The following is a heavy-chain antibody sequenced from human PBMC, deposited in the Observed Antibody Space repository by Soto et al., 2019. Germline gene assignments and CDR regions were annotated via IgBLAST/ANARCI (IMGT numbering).Heavy chain of an antibody. CDR2: VSSASSYI. CDR1: GFTFSTSS. Sequence: GGYLRLSCAASGFTFSTSSMNWVRQAPGKGLEWVSCVSSASSYIHYADSVKGRFTISRDNAKNSLYLQMNSLRAEDTALYYCAKDQGSWRMVRGVIITFVFDYWGQGTLVTVSS. CDR3: AKDQGSWRMVRGVIITFVFDY. V-gene: IGHV3-21*04. J-gene: IGHJ4*02. D-gene: IGHD3-10*01.